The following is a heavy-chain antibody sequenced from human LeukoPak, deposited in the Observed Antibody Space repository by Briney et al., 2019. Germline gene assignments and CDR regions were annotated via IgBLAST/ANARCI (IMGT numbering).Heavy chain of an antibody. CDR1: GFTFSSYS. J-gene: IGHJ4*02. V-gene: IGHV3-21*01. Sequence: GGSLRLSRAASGFTFSSYSMNWVRQAPGKGLEWVSSISTSSTYIYYADSVKGRFTISRDNAKNSLYLQMSSLRAEDTAVYYCARDPPFIIGTTFFDYWGQGTLVTVSS. D-gene: IGHD1-20*01. CDR3: ARDPPFIIGTTFFDY. CDR2: ISTSSTYI.